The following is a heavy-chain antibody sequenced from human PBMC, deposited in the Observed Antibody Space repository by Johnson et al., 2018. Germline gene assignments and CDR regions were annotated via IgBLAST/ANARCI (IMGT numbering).Heavy chain of an antibody. CDR3: ARELGGAYCGGDCNRAGYYYGMDV. J-gene: IGHJ6*02. CDR2: IKQDGTEK. D-gene: IGHD2-21*02. Sequence: EQLQEAGGGEVQAGRSMRLPCAASGFTFSSYGMHWVRQAPGKGLEWVANIKQDGTEKYYVDSVKGRFTISRDNAKNSLYLQMNLLSAEDTAVYYCARELGGAYCGGDCNRAGYYYGMDVWGQGTTVTVS. V-gene: IGHV3-7*01. CDR1: GFTFSSYG.